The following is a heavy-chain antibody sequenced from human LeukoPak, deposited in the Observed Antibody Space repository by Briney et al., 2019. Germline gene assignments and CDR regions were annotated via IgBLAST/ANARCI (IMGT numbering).Heavy chain of an antibody. D-gene: IGHD4-17*01. Sequence: GGSLRLSCAASGFTFSSYEMNWGRQAPRKGLGWVSYISSSGSTIYYADSVKGRFTISRDNAKNSLYLQMNSLRAEDTAVYYCARESRYGDGLRYWGQGTLVTVSS. V-gene: IGHV3-48*03. CDR3: ARESRYGDGLRY. J-gene: IGHJ4*02. CDR1: GFTFSSYE. CDR2: ISSSGSTI.